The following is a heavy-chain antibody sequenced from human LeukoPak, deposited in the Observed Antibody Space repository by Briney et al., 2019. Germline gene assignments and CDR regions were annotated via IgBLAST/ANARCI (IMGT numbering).Heavy chain of an antibody. D-gene: IGHD3-10*01. CDR2: INHSGST. J-gene: IGHJ4*02. CDR3: ARLYGSGSYYTH. CDR1: GGSFSGYY. Sequence: SETLSLTCAVYGGSFSGYYWSWIRQPPGKGLEWIGEINHSGSTNYNPPLKSRVTISVDTSKNQFSLKLSSVTAADTAVYYCARLYGSGSYYTHWGQGTLVTVSS. V-gene: IGHV4-34*01.